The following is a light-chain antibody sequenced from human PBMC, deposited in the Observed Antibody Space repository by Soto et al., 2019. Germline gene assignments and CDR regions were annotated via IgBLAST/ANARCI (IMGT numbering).Light chain of an antibody. J-gene: IGKJ4*02. Sequence: DIQMTQSPSTLSASVGDRVTITCRASQNVNGWLAWYQQKPGKAPKLLINKASTLESGVPSRFSGRGFGTEFTLIISSLQTDDFATYYCQQYDTRCTFGLGTKVEVK. CDR3: QQYDTRCT. CDR2: KAS. V-gene: IGKV1-5*03. CDR1: QNVNGW.